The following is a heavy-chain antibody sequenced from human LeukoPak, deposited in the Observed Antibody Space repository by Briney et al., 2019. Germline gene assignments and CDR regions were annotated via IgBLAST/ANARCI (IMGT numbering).Heavy chain of an antibody. J-gene: IGHJ3*02. Sequence: GGSLRLSCAASGFTFSSYWMHWVRQAPGKGLEWVSAISGSGGSTYYADSVKGRFTISRDNSKNTLYLQVNSLRAEDTAVYYCARDDDYYGSGYYAFDIWGQGTMVTVSS. V-gene: IGHV3-23*01. CDR3: ARDDDYYGSGYYAFDI. CDR1: GFTFSSYW. D-gene: IGHD3-10*01. CDR2: ISGSGGST.